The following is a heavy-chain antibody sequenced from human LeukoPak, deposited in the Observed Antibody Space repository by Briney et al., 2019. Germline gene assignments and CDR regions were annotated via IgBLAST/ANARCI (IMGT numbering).Heavy chain of an antibody. CDR2: IYPGDSDI. V-gene: IGHV5-51*01. J-gene: IGHJ4*02. CDR3: ARCHAYNYFFDS. D-gene: IGHD5-24*01. CDR1: GYTFISQW. Sequence: GESLKISCKASGYTFISQWIGWVRQMPGRGLEWVGIIYPGDSDIRYSPSFQGQVTISADKSNTTAYLQWNSLKASDTAIYFCARCHAYNYFFDSWGQGTVVTVSS.